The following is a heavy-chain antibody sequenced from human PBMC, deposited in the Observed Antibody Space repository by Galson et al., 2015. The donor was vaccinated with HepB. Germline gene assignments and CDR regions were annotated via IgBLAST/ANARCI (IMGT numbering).Heavy chain of an antibody. CDR3: AREGDYGSGSPQGFFDP. J-gene: IGHJ5*02. CDR1: GFTFSNYG. Sequence: SLRLSCAASGFTFSNYGMHWVRQAPDKGLECVATIWYDGNNKYYADSVKGRFTISRDNSINTLYLQMNDLRAEDTAVYYCAREGDYGSGSPQGFFDPWGQGTLVTVSS. V-gene: IGHV3-33*01. CDR2: IWYDGNNK. D-gene: IGHD3-10*01.